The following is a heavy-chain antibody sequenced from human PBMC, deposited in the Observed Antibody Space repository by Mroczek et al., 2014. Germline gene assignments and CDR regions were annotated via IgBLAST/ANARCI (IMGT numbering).Heavy chain of an antibody. Sequence: QVQLQQWGAGLLKPSETLSLTCAVYGGSFSGYYWSWIRQPPGKGLEWIGEINHSGSTNYNPSLKSRVTISVDTSKNQFSLKLSSVTAADTAVYYCARGLGYCSGGSCYFDYWGQGTLVTVSS. D-gene: IGHD2-15*01. CDR1: GGSFSGYY. CDR2: INHSGST. J-gene: IGHJ4*02. CDR3: ARGLGYCSGGSCYFDY. V-gene: IGHV4-34*01.